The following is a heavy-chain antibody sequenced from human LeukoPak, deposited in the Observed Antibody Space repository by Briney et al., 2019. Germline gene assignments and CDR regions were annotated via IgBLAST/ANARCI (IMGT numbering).Heavy chain of an antibody. CDR3: ARDRSYYMDV. Sequence: SETLSLTCTVSGGSISSHYWSWIRQTPGKGLEWIGYIYYSGSTKYNPSLKSRVTISVDTSKNQFSLKLSSVTAADTAVYYCARDRSYYMDVWGKGTTVTISS. CDR1: GGSISSHY. J-gene: IGHJ6*03. CDR2: IYYSGST. V-gene: IGHV4-59*11.